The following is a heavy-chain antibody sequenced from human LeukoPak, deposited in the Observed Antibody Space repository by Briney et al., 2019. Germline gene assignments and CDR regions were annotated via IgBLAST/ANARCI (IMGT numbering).Heavy chain of an antibody. CDR1: GFTFSSYD. CDR2: ILYDGSNK. J-gene: IGHJ4*02. Sequence: GGSLRLSCAASGFTFSSYDIHWVRQAPGKGLEWVTIILYDGSNKYYADSVKGRFTISRDNSKNTLYLQMNSLRAEDTAVYYCAKGPDILTGYYIGYYFDYWGQGTLVTVSS. V-gene: IGHV3-33*05. CDR3: AKGPDILTGYYIGYYFDY. D-gene: IGHD3-9*01.